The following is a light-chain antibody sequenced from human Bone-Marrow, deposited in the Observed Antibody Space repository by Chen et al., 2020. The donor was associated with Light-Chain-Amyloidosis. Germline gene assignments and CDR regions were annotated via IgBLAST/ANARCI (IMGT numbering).Light chain of an antibody. Sequence: QSALTQPASVSGSPGQSITIPCTGTSSDVGGDNHVSWYQQHPDKAPKLLIYEVTNRPSWVPDRFSGSKSDNTASLTISGLQTADEADYFCSSYTITNTLVFGRGTRVTVL. CDR3: SSYTITNTLV. CDR2: EVT. J-gene: IGLJ1*01. V-gene: IGLV2-14*01. CDR1: SSDVGGDNH.